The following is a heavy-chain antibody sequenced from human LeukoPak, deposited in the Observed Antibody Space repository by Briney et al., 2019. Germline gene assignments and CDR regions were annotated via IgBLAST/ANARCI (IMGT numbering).Heavy chain of an antibody. CDR3: EKKPEPGPFDN. CDR1: GFTFDDYA. CDR2: ISWNSGSI. V-gene: IGHV3-9*01. Sequence: GGSLRLSCAASGFTFDDYAMHWVRQAPGKGLEWVSGISWNSGSIGYADSVKGRFTISRDNAKNSLYLQMNSLRAEDTALYYCEKKPEPGPFDNWGKETRVTVPS. D-gene: IGHD1-14*01. J-gene: IGHJ4*02.